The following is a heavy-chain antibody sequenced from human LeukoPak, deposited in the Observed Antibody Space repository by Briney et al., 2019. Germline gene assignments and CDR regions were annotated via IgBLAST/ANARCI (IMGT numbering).Heavy chain of an antibody. Sequence: GGSLRLSCAASGFTFSTYTMAWVRQAPGGGLEWVSGIGGDGGGGTYYADSVRGRFAISRDNSKSTLYLQMNSLRVEDTAVYYCVKDFGRNLGGPGYWGRGTLVTVSS. V-gene: IGHV3-23*01. D-gene: IGHD3-10*01. CDR3: VKDFGRNLGGPGY. J-gene: IGHJ4*02. CDR2: IGGDGGGGT. CDR1: GFTFSTYT.